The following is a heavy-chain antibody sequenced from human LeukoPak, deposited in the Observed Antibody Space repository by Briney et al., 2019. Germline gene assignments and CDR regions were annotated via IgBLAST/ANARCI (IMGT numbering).Heavy chain of an antibody. CDR1: GFTFSSYS. CDR3: ARDSCSSTSCYRGDYFDY. J-gene: IGHJ4*02. Sequence: GGSLRLSCAASGFTFSSYSMNWVCQAPGKGLEWVLSISSSSSYIYYADSVKGRFTISRDNAKNSLYLQMNSLRAEDTAVYYCARDSCSSTSCYRGDYFDYWGQGTLVTVSS. D-gene: IGHD2-2*02. V-gene: IGHV3-21*01. CDR2: ISSSSSYI.